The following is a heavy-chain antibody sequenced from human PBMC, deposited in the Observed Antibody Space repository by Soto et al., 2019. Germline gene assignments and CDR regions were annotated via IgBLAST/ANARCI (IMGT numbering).Heavy chain of an antibody. CDR3: AADSRVITIFGVVRTYYGMDV. CDR2: IVVGSGNT. CDR1: GFTFTSSA. Sequence: SVKVSCKASGFTFTSSAVQWVRQARGQRLEWIGWIVVGSGNTNYAQKFQERVTITRDMSTSTAYMELSSLRSEDTAVYYCAADSRVITIFGVVRTYYGMDVWGQGTTVTVSS. J-gene: IGHJ6*02. V-gene: IGHV1-58*01. D-gene: IGHD3-3*01.